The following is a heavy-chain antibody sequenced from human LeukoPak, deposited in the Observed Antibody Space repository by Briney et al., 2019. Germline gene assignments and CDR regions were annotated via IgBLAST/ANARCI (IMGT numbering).Heavy chain of an antibody. CDR3: ARGRVTELEPGDY. D-gene: IGHD1-1*01. Sequence: EASETLSLTCTVSGGSISSTSYYWSWIRQPPGKGLEWIGYIYYSGSTNYNPSLKSRVTISVDTSKNQFSLKLSSVTAADTAVYYCARGRVTELEPGDYWGQGTLVTVSS. J-gene: IGHJ4*02. CDR1: GGSISSTSYY. CDR2: IYYSGST. V-gene: IGHV4-61*01.